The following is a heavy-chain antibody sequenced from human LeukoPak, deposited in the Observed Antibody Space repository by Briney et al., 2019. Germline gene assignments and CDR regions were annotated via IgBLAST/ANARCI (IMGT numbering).Heavy chain of an antibody. V-gene: IGHV4-34*01. CDR3: AGSRGTK. D-gene: IGHD1/OR15-1a*01. CDR1: GGSFSGYY. Sequence: SETLSLTCAVYGGSFSGYYWSWIRQPPGKGLEWIGEINHSGSTNYNPSLKSRVTISVDTSKNQFSLKLSSVTAADTVVYYCAGSRGTKWGQGTLVTVSS. CDR2: INHSGST. J-gene: IGHJ4*02.